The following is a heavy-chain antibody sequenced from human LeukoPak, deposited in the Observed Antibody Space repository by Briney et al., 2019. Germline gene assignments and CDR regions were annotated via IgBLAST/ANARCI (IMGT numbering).Heavy chain of an antibody. CDR2: INHSGST. D-gene: IGHD6-19*01. J-gene: IGHJ4*02. CDR1: GGSFSGYY. CDR3: ARARTGYSSGWYAY. Sequence: SETLSLTCAVYGGSFSGYYWSWIRQPPGKGLEWIGEINHSGSTNYNPSLKSRVTISVDTSKNQFSLKLSSVTAADTAVYYCARARTGYSSGWYAYWGQGTLVTVSS. V-gene: IGHV4-34*01.